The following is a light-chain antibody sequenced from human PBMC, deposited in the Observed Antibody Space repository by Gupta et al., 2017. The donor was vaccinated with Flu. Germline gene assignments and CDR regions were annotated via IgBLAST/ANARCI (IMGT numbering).Light chain of an antibody. V-gene: IGLV3-21*01. CDR3: QVWDNDDHAWV. J-gene: IGLJ3*02. CDR2: STD. CDR1: RLVHRG. Sequence: HVLTQTPSLSVFPGGAASLTCGGFRLVHRGVLWYQQKAGQAPALVLYSTDQRPSVIPERFSGSASGDTATLTIDRVEVGDEADYYCQVWDNDDHAWVFGGGTKLTVL.